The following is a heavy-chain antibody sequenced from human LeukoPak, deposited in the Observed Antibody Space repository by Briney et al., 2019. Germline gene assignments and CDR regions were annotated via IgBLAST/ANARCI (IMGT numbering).Heavy chain of an antibody. CDR2: IIPIFGTA. J-gene: IGHJ4*02. CDR3: ARVDCSGGSCPFDY. Sequence: SVKVSCKASGGTFSSYAISWVRQAPGQGLEWMGGIIPIFGTANYAQKFQGRVTITADESTSTAYMELSSLRSEDTAVYYCARVDCSGGSCPFDYWGQGTLVTVSS. CDR1: GGTFSSYA. D-gene: IGHD2-15*01. V-gene: IGHV1-69*01.